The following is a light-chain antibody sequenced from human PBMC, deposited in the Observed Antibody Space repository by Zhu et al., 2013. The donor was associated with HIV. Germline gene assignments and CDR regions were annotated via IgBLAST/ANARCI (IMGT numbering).Light chain of an antibody. V-gene: IGKV4-1*01. J-gene: IGKJ4*01. CDR3: QQYSTGLT. CDR2: WAS. Sequence: DIVMTQSPDSLAVSLGERATINCKSSQSVLHSSNNKNFLAWYQQKPGHPPKLLIYWASTRESGVPDRFSGSGSETDFTLTISSLQAEDVAVYYCQQYSTGLTFGGGTKVEIK. CDR1: QSVLHSSNNKNF.